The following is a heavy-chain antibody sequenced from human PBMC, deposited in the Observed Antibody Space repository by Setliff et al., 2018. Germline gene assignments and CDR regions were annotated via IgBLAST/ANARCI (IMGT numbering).Heavy chain of an antibody. J-gene: IGHJ6*03. D-gene: IGHD6-19*01. CDR2: IYIGGSA. V-gene: IGHV4-4*07. CDR1: GGSISSYY. CDR3: AREQWLDPPGYYYMDV. Sequence: ETLSLTSTVSGGSISSYYWSWIRQPAGKGLEWIGHIYIGGSANYNPSLKSRVTMSIDTSKNQFSLKLNSVTAADMAVYYCAREQWLDPPGYYYMDVWAKGTTVTVSS.